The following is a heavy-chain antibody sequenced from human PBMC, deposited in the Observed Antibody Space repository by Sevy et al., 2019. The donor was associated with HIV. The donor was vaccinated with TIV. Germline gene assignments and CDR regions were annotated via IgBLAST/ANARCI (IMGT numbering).Heavy chain of an antibody. CDR3: ARGGVSTTTPFDY. V-gene: IGHV4-4*07. J-gene: IGHJ4*02. Sequence: SETLSLTCTVSGGSISNYRWSWIRQPAGKGLEWIGRTYTSGSPNYNPALKSRITMAVDTSKNQFSLNLRSVTAADTAVYYCARGGVSTTTPFDYWGQRTLVTVSS. CDR1: GGSISNYR. CDR2: TYTSGSP. D-gene: IGHD3-16*02.